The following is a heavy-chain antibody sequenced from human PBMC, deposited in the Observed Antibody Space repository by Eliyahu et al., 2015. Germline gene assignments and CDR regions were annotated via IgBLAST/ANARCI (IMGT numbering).Heavy chain of an antibody. CDR1: EYTFPYRY. CDR2: ITVYNGDI. D-gene: IGHD3-3*01. CDR3: ARSSLYGDPYFFDS. J-gene: IGHJ4*02. Sequence: QMQLVQSGAQMKKTGSSVKISCTASEYTFPYRYLHWVRQAPGQALEWMGWITVYNGDIDYAQKFRGRLTITREMSLSTVHMELGGLRPDDTATYYCARSSLYGDPYFFDSWGQGTRVTVSS. V-gene: IGHV1-45*02.